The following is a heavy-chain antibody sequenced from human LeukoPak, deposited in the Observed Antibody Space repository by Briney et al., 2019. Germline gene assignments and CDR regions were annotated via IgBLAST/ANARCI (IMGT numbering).Heavy chain of an antibody. CDR3: ARLDAQVV. CDR2: IYHSGST. Sequence: SGTLSLTCAVSGGTISSSNWWSWVRQPPGKGPEWIGEIYHSGSTSYSPSLKSRATISVDKSKNQFSLKLSSVTAADTAVYYCARLDAQVVWGQGTLVTVSS. D-gene: IGHD2-15*01. CDR1: GGTISSSNW. J-gene: IGHJ4*02. V-gene: IGHV4-4*02.